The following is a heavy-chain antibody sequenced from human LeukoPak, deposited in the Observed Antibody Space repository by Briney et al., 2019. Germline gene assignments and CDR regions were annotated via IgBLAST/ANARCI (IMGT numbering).Heavy chain of an antibody. V-gene: IGHV1-46*01. CDR2: INPSGGST. J-gene: IGHJ4*02. CDR3: ARDAKGYSYGKAPWYYFDY. CDR1: GHTFTSYY. Sequence: ASVTVSCKASGHTFTSYYMHWVRQAPGQGLEWMGIINPSGGSTSYAQKFQGRVTMTRDTSTSTVYMELGSLRSEDTAVYYCARDAKGYSYGKAPWYYFDYWGQGTLVTVSS. D-gene: IGHD5-18*01.